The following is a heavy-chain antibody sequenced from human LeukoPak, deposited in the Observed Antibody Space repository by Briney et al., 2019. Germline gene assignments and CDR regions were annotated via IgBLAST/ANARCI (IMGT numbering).Heavy chain of an antibody. J-gene: IGHJ4*02. CDR2: IYPSGGST. Sequence: WASVKVSCKASGYIFTSYFMHWVRQAPGQGLEWMGMIYPSGGSTNYAQKFQHRFTMTSDMSTSTVYMQLSGLTSADTAFFYCARENSSSSFDYWGQGTLVTVSS. CDR1: GYIFTSYF. CDR3: ARENSSSSFDY. V-gene: IGHV1-46*01. D-gene: IGHD6-6*01.